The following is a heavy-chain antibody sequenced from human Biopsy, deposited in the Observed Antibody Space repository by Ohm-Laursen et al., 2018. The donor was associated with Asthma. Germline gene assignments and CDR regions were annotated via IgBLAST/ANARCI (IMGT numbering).Heavy chain of an antibody. CDR1: GVSIRSYY. V-gene: IGHV4-59*08. Sequence: GTLSLTWAVSGVSIRSYYWTWIRQPPGKGLEWIGHIYYSGSTNYQPSLKSRVTISVDTSKNQLSLKMSSVTAADTAVYFCVRHQYSSSWSTFDYWGQGALVTVSS. J-gene: IGHJ4*02. CDR3: VRHQYSSSWSTFDY. D-gene: IGHD3-22*01. CDR2: IYYSGST.